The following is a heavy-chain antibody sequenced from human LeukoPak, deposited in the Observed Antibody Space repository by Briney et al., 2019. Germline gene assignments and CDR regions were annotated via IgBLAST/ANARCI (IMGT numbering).Heavy chain of an antibody. Sequence: GGSLRLSCAGSGFTFSNYAMTWVRQAPGTGLKWVSAISGSGRNTYYADSVKGRFTISRDNSKNTLYLQMSSLRAEDTAVYYCAKTCGGECYSDFDYWGQGTLVTVSS. D-gene: IGHD2-21*01. V-gene: IGHV3-23*01. J-gene: IGHJ4*02. CDR3: AKTCGGECYSDFDY. CDR2: ISGSGRNT. CDR1: GFTFSNYA.